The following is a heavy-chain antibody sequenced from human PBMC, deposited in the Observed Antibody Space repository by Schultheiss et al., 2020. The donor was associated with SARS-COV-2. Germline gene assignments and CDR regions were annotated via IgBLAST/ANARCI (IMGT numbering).Heavy chain of an antibody. Sequence: GGSLRLSCAASGFTFSDYYMSWIRQAPGKGLEWVSYISSSSSTIYYADSVKGRFTISRDNAKNSLYLQMNSLRAEDTAVYYCAKWLVRGPFDYWGQGPLVTVSS. CDR1: GFTFSDYY. J-gene: IGHJ4*02. D-gene: IGHD6-19*01. CDR3: AKWLVRGPFDY. V-gene: IGHV3-11*04. CDR2: ISSSSSTI.